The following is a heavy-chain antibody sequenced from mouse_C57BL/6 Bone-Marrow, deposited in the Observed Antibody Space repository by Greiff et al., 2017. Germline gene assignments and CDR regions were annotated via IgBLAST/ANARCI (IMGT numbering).Heavy chain of an antibody. CDR2: IDPENGDT. CDR3: PTHCGSSHWYFDV. J-gene: IGHJ1*03. Sequence: VQLQQSGAELVRPGASVKLSCTASGFNIKDDYMHWVKQRPEQGLEWIGWIDPENGDTEYASKFQGRATITADTSSNTAYLQLSSLTSEDTAVYYCPTHCGSSHWYFDVWGTGTTVTVSS. V-gene: IGHV14-4*01. CDR1: GFNIKDDY. D-gene: IGHD1-1*01.